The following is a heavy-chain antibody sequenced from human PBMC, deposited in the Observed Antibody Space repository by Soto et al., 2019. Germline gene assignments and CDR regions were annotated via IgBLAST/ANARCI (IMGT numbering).Heavy chain of an antibody. CDR2: MNPNSGNT. J-gene: IGHJ6*02. CDR3: ARMYGDYYYYGMDV. Sequence: GASVKVSCKASGYTFTSYDINWVRQATGQGLEWMGWMNPNSGNTGYARKFQGRVTMTRNTSISTAYMELSSLRSEDTAVYYCARMYGDYYYYGMDVWGQGTTVTVSS. CDR1: GYTFTSYD. D-gene: IGHD4-17*01. V-gene: IGHV1-8*01.